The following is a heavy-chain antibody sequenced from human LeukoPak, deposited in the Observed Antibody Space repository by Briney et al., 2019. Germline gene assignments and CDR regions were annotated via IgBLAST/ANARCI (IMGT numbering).Heavy chain of an antibody. CDR1: GFTFSSYG. V-gene: IGHV3-30*19. CDR2: ISYDGSNK. Sequence: PGRSLRLSCAASGFTFSSYGMHWVRQAPGKGLEWVAVISYDGSNKYYADSVKGRFTISRDNSKNTLYLQMNSLRAEDTAVYYCASHYDSSGLPDYWGQGTLVTVSS. J-gene: IGHJ4*02. CDR3: ASHYDSSGLPDY. D-gene: IGHD3-22*01.